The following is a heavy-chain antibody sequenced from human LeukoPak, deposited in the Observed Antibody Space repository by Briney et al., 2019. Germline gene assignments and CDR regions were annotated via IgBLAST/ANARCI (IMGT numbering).Heavy chain of an antibody. V-gene: IGHV4-39*01. Sequence: PSETLSLTCTVSGGSISSSNYYWGWIRQPPGEGLQWIGNIYYTGSTYYNPSLKSRVTISVDTSKNQFSLKLSSVTAADTAVYYCARQGRSGYDSYWFDPWGQGTLVTVSS. CDR2: IYYTGST. D-gene: IGHD5-12*01. CDR1: GGSISSSNYY. CDR3: ARQGRSGYDSYWFDP. J-gene: IGHJ5*02.